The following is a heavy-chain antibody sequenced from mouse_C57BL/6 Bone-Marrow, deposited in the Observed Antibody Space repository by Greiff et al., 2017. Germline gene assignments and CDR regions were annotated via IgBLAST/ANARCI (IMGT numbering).Heavy chain of an antibody. D-gene: IGHD1-1*01. CDR3: AREDYYGSRDAMDY. CDR2: IDPSDSYT. CDR1: GYTFTSYW. J-gene: IGHJ4*01. Sequence: VQLQQSGAELVRPGTSVKLSCKASGYTFTSYWMHWVKQRPGQGLEWIGVIDPSDSYTNYNQKFKGKATLTVDTSSSTAYMQLSSLTSEDSAVYYCAREDYYGSRDAMDYWGQGTSVTVSS. V-gene: IGHV1-59*01.